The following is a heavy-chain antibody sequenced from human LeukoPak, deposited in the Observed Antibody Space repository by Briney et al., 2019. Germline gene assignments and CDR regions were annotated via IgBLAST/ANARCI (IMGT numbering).Heavy chain of an antibody. V-gene: IGHV3-33*01. CDR2: IWYDGGNK. J-gene: IGHJ6*02. Sequence: GGSLRLSCAASGFTFSSYGMHWVRQAPGKGLEWVAVIWYDGGNKYYADSVKGRFTISRDNSKNTLYLQMNSLRAEDTAVYYCARDRGYCSSTSCYRIYYYYYGMDVWGQGTTVTVSS. CDR3: ARDRGYCSSTSCYRIYYYYYGMDV. CDR1: GFTFSSYG. D-gene: IGHD2-2*02.